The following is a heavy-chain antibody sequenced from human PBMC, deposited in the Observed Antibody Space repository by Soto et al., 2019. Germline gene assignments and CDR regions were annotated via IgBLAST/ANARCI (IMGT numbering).Heavy chain of an antibody. Sequence: EVQLVESGGGLVQPGGSLRLSCAASGFTFSTYWMNWVRQAPWKGLEWVANIKEDGSEEYYVDSVKGRFTISRDNAKNSLFLDMNSLRGEDTAVYYCARDWGAPGRGSAFGYYYHFGMDVWGQGTTVTVPS. CDR1: GFTFSTYW. D-gene: IGHD3-16*01. V-gene: IGHV3-7*05. CDR2: IKEDGSEE. CDR3: ARDWGAPGRGSAFGYYYHFGMDV. J-gene: IGHJ6*02.